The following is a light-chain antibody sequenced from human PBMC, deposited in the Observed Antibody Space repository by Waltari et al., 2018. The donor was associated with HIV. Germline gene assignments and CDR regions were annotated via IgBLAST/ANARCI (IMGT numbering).Light chain of an antibody. V-gene: IGKV1-8*01. CDR1: QHISNY. CDR2: AAS. Sequence: AIRMTQSPSSLSASTGDRVIITCRASQHISNYLAWYQQNPGKAPKLLIYAASTLQSGVPSRFSDSGSGTDFTLTISYLQSEDFATYYCQQYYTYPWTFGQGTKVDIK. CDR3: QQYYTYPWT. J-gene: IGKJ1*01.